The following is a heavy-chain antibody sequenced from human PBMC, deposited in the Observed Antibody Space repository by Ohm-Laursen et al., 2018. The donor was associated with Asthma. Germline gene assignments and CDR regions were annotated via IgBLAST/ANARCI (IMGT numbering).Heavy chain of an antibody. CDR3: AKLVGVTTA. V-gene: IGHV3-9*01. CDR1: GFSFHEYA. D-gene: IGHD4-17*01. CDR2: ISWNSGSI. J-gene: IGHJ5*02. Sequence: SLRLSCSAFGFSFHEYAMHWVRQSPGKGLEWVSGISWNSGSIGYADSVKGRFTISRDNAKNSLYLQMNSLRPEDTAFYYCAKLVGVTTAWGQGTLVTVSS.